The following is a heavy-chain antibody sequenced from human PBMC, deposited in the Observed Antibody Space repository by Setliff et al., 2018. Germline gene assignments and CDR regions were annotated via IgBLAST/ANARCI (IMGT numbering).Heavy chain of an antibody. CDR2: FDPEDGET. J-gene: IGHJ6*04. CDR3: AREGRVLQFLEWLGNYYYYGMDA. V-gene: IGHV1-24*01. D-gene: IGHD3-3*01. Sequence: ASVKVSCKVSGYRLIEVSMHWVRQAPGKGLEWMGGFDPEDGETIYAQKFQGRVTMTEDTSTDTAYMELSSLRAEDTAVYYCAREGRVLQFLEWLGNYYYYGMDAWGKGTTVTVSS. CDR1: GYRLIEVS.